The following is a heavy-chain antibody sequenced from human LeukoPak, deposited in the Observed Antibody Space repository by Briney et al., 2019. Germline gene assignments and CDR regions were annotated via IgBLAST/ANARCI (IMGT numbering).Heavy chain of an antibody. V-gene: IGHV3-11*01. CDR1: GFTISDYY. D-gene: IGHD3-16*01. CDR3: ARDVPRFMITFGGVSD. CDR2: ISSSGSTI. J-gene: IGHJ4*02. Sequence: GGSLRLSCAASGFTISDYYMSWIRQAPGKGLEWVSYISSSGSTIYYADSVKGRFTISRDNAKNSLYLQMNSLRAEDTAVYYCARDVPRFMITFGGVSDWGQGTLVTVSS.